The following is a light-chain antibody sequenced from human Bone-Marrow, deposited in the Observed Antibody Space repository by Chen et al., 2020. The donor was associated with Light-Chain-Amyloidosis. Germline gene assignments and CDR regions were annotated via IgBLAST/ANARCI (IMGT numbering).Light chain of an antibody. CDR2: QDT. J-gene: IGLJ2*01. CDR3: QVWDSTTVV. V-gene: IGLV3-1*01. Sequence: SYELTQPPSVSVSPGPTARITCSGDKLGEKYTCWYQQKPGQSPLLVVYQDTKRPSGIPERFSGSNAGNTATLTISGTQAMDEADYYCQVWDSTTVVFGGGTKVTVL. CDR1: KLGEKY.